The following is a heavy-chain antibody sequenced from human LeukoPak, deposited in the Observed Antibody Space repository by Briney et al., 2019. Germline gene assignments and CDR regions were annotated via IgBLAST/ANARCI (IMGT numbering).Heavy chain of an antibody. J-gene: IGHJ5*02. Sequence: PSETLSLTCTVSGGSFSSGSYYWSWIRQPPGKGLEWIGYIYYSGSTNYSPSLKSRVTISVDTSKNQFSLKLSSVTAADTAVYYCARMTTVAWFDPWGQGTLVTVSS. V-gene: IGHV4-61*01. D-gene: IGHD4-23*01. CDR2: IYYSGST. CDR1: GGSFSSGSYY. CDR3: ARMTTVAWFDP.